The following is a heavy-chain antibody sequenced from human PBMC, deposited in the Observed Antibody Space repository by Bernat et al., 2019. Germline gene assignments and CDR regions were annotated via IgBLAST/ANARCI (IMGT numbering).Heavy chain of an antibody. CDR3: ARADRPATTVTGGDAFDI. J-gene: IGHJ3*02. Sequence: QVQLQESGPGRVKPSQTLCLTCTVSGGSISSGGYYWSWIRQQPGKGREGIGYIYYSGSTYYNPSLKSLVTISVHTSKNQFSLKLSSVPAADTAVYYCARADRPATTVTGGDAFDIWGQGTMVTVSS. CDR2: IYYSGST. CDR1: GGSISSGGYY. D-gene: IGHD4-17*01. V-gene: IGHV4-31*01.